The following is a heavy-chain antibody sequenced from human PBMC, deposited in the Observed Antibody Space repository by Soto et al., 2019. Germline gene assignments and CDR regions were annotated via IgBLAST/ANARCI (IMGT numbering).Heavy chain of an antibody. Sequence: GGSLRLSCAASGFAFSRHSMNWVRQAPGRGLEWVSFISGSSGTIYYADSVKGRFTISRDNARNSLYLQMNSLRDEDTAVYYCARDPYTSGWYGWFDPWGQGTLVTVSS. CDR3: ARDPYTSGWYGWFDP. V-gene: IGHV3-48*02. CDR1: GFAFSRHS. J-gene: IGHJ5*02. D-gene: IGHD6-19*01. CDR2: ISGSSGTI.